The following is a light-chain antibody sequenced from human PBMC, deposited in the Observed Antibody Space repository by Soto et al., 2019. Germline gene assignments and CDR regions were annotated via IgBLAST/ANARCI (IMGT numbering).Light chain of an antibody. CDR2: DAS. CDR1: RGIGDR. CDR3: QQYHTSSIT. V-gene: IGKV1-5*01. J-gene: IGKJ5*01. Sequence: EIQMTQSPASRSPVVGEMFTISCLASRGIGDRLAWCQQKPGKAPNLLIYDASTLERGVPSRFSGTGSGTEFTLTIDRLQPDDFATYYCQQYHTSSITFGQGTRLEIK.